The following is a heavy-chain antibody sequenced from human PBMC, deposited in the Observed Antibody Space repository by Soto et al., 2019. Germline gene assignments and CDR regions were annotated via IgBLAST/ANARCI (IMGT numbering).Heavy chain of an antibody. CDR1: GGAFISYA. J-gene: IGHJ5*02. V-gene: IGHV1-69*13. CDR3: ARDALGYSSGYRTKNDP. CDR2: IIPIFGTA. D-gene: IGHD3-22*01. Sequence: SVKVSFKASGGAFISYAISWVRQAPGQGLEWMGGIIPIFGTANYAQKFQGRVTITADESTSTAYMELSSLRSEDTAVYYCARDALGYSSGYRTKNDPWGQGTLVTVSS.